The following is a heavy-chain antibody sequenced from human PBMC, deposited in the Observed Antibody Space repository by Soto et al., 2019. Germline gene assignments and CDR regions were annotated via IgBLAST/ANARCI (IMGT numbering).Heavy chain of an antibody. Sequence: GASVKVSCKASGYTFTSYGISWVRQAPGQGLEWMGWISAYNGNTNYAQKFQGWVTMTRDTSISTAYMELSRLRSDDTAVYYCARHSGIVLVPAAKDYFDYWGQGTLVTVSS. CDR2: ISAYNGNT. D-gene: IGHD2-2*01. V-gene: IGHV1-18*01. J-gene: IGHJ4*02. CDR1: GYTFTSYG. CDR3: ARHSGIVLVPAAKDYFDY.